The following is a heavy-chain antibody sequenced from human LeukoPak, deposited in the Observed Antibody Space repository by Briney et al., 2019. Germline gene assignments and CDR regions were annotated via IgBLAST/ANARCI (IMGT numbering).Heavy chain of an antibody. V-gene: IGHV3-23*01. J-gene: IGHJ4*02. Sequence: GGSLRLSCAASGFTFSSYAMSWVRQAPGKGLEWVSAISGSGGSTYYADSVKGRFTISRDNSKNTLYLQMNSLRAEDTAVYYCAKTPGYSSGWHYFDYWGQGILVTVSS. CDR1: GFTFSSYA. CDR3: AKTPGYSSGWHYFDY. CDR2: ISGSGGST. D-gene: IGHD6-19*01.